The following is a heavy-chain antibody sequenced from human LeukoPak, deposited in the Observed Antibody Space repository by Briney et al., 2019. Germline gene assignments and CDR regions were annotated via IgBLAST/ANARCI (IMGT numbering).Heavy chain of an antibody. V-gene: IGHV4-59*01. CDR1: GGSISSYY. J-gene: IGHJ4*02. D-gene: IGHD4-17*01. CDR3: ARVSGDGDYFDY. CDR2: IYYSGST. Sequence: SETLSLTCAVSGGSISSYYWSWIRQPPGKGLEWLGYIYYSGSTNYNPSLKSRLTISVDTSKNQFSLKLNFLTAADTAVYYCARVSGDGDYFDYWGQGTLVTVSS.